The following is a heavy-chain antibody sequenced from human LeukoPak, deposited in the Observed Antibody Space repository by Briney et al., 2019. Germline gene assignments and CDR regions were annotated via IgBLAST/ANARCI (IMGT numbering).Heavy chain of an antibody. D-gene: IGHD6-13*01. CDR3: ARGIAAAGPEGYNWFDP. CDR1: GYTFTSYD. J-gene: IGHJ5*02. V-gene: IGHV1-8*03. Sequence: ASVKVSCKASGYTFTSYDINWVRQATGQGLEWMGWMNPNSGNTGYAQKFQGRVTITRNTSISTAYMELSSLRSEDTAVYYCARGIAAAGPEGYNWFDPWGQGTLVTVSS. CDR2: MNPNSGNT.